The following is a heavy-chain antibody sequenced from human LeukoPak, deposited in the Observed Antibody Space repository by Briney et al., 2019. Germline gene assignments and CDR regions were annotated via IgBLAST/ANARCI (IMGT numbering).Heavy chain of an antibody. CDR1: GFTFSDYY. Sequence: KPGGSLRLSCAASGFTFSDYYMSWIRQAPGKGLEWVSYISSSGSTIYYADSVKGRFTISRDNAKNSLYLQMNSLRAEDTAVYYCALKVGVYPSYEYFQHWGQGTLVTVSS. CDR2: ISSSGSTI. CDR3: ALKVGVYPSYEYFQH. D-gene: IGHD2-8*01. J-gene: IGHJ1*01. V-gene: IGHV3-11*01.